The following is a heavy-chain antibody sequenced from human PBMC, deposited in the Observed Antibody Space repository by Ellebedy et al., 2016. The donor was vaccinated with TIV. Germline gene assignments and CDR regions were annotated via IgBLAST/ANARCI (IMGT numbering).Heavy chain of an antibody. CDR1: GGSISSYY. CDR2: IYYSGST. CDR3: AACAVVTPGRYFDL. V-gene: IGHV4-59*01. J-gene: IGHJ2*01. Sequence: SETLSLTCTVSGGSISSYYWSWIRQPPGKGLEWIGYIYYSGSTNYNPSLKSRVTISVDTSKNQFSLKLSSVTAADTAVYYCAACAVVTPGRYFDLWGRGTLVTVSS. D-gene: IGHD4-23*01.